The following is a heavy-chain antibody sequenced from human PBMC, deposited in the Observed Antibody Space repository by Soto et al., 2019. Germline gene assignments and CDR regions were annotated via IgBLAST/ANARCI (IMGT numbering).Heavy chain of an antibody. CDR3: ARDGSDTWNYYYGLDV. J-gene: IGHJ6*02. D-gene: IGHD3-10*01. CDR2: ISYDGSNK. CDR1: GFIFSGCA. Sequence: PGGSLRLSCAASGFIFSGCAMHWVRQAPGKGLEWVAVISYDGSNKQYTDPVKGRFTISRDNSKNTLYLQMNSLRVDDTAVYFCARDGSDTWNYYYGLDVWGQGTTVTVSS. V-gene: IGHV3-30-3*01.